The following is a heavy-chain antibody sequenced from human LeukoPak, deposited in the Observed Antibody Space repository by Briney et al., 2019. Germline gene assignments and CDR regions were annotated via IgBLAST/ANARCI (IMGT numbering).Heavy chain of an antibody. CDR1: GGSISSGGYY. V-gene: IGHV4-39*01. D-gene: IGHD3-22*01. CDR3: ARQGTTGYYYDSSGYHRPRTNWFDP. Sequence: SETLSLTCTVSGGSISSGGYYWSWIRQPPGKGLEWIGSIYYSGSTDYNPSLKSRVTISVDTSKNQFSLKLSSVTAADTAVYYCARQGTTGYYYDSSGYHRPRTNWFDPWGQGTLVTVSS. J-gene: IGHJ5*02. CDR2: IYYSGST.